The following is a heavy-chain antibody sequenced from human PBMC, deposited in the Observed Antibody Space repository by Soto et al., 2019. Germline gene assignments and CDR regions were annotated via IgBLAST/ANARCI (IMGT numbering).Heavy chain of an antibody. Sequence: SETLSVTCSFSVDSVSIGDYYWSWIRQPPGKGLEWIGHVYFSGSTNYIPSLKSRLTMSVDTAKNQFSLKLNSVTAADTAVYYCARIPVDTYMIYWSDPWGQGTKVTVSS. D-gene: IGHD3-16*01. V-gene: IGHV4-61*08. CDR1: VDSVSIGDYY. J-gene: IGHJ5*02. CDR2: VYFSGST. CDR3: ARIPVDTYMIYWSDP.